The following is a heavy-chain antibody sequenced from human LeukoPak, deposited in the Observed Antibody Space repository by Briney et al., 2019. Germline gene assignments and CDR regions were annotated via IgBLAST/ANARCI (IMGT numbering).Heavy chain of an antibody. CDR2: ISSSGKTI. Sequence: AGGSLRLSCAASGFTFSSYEMNWVRQAPGKGLEWVSYISSSGKTIYYADSVKGRFTISRDNAKSSLSLQMNSLRAEDTAVYYCARGSAWTFDQWGQGTLVTVPS. V-gene: IGHV3-48*03. CDR3: ARGSAWTFDQ. CDR1: GFTFSSYE. D-gene: IGHD6-19*01. J-gene: IGHJ4*02.